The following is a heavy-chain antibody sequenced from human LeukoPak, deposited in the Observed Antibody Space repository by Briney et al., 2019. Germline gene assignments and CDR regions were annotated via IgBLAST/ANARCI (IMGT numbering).Heavy chain of an antibody. CDR3: ARKKGDTAMVKRPYFDY. Sequence: ASVKVSXKASGYTFTSYYMHWVRQAPGQGLEWMGIINPSGGSTSYAQKFQGRVTMTRDTSTSTVYMELSSLRSEDTAVYYCARKKGDTAMVKRPYFDYWGQGTLVTVSS. CDR2: INPSGGST. J-gene: IGHJ4*02. V-gene: IGHV1-46*01. CDR1: GYTFTSYY. D-gene: IGHD5-18*01.